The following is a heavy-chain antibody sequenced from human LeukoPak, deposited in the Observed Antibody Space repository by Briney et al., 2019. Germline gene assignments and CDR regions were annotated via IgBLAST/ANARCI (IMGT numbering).Heavy chain of an antibody. J-gene: IGHJ4*02. CDR1: GLSISGQW. D-gene: IGHD4-17*01. CDR2: ISSSSSYI. V-gene: IGHV3-21*01. Sequence: PGESLRLSCVASGLSISGQWMNWVRQAPGKGLEWVSSISSSSSYIYYADSVKGRFTISRDNAKNSLYLQMNSLRAEDTAVYYCASTEYGDYPDYWGQGTLVTVSS. CDR3: ASTEYGDYPDY.